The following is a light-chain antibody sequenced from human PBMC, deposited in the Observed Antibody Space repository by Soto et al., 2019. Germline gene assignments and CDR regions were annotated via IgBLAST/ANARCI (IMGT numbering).Light chain of an antibody. CDR2: DSS. V-gene: IGKV3-11*01. J-gene: IGKJ4*01. CDR3: QQRNDWPLT. Sequence: EIVLTQSPATLSLSPGERATLSCRASQSVGSSLAWFQQKPGQAPRLLINDSSNRATGIPARFSGSGSGTDFTLTISSLEPEDFAVYSCQQRNDWPLTFGGGTKVEIK. CDR1: QSVGSS.